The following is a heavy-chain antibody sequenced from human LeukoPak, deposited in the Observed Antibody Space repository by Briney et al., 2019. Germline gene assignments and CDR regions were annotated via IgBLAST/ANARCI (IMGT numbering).Heavy chain of an antibody. CDR1: GGSFSGYY. Sequence: SETLSLTCAVYGGSFSGYYWSWIRQPPGKGLEWIGEINHSGSTNYNPSLKSRVTISVDTSKNQFSLRLSSVTAADTAVYYCARGRRYFDWYPFDYWGQGTLVTVSS. CDR2: INHSGST. V-gene: IGHV4-34*01. J-gene: IGHJ4*02. CDR3: ARGRRYFDWYPFDY. D-gene: IGHD3-9*01.